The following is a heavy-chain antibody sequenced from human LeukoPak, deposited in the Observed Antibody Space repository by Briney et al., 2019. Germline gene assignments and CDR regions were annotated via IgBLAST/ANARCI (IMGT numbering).Heavy chain of an antibody. V-gene: IGHV4-4*07. D-gene: IGHD1-20*01. CDR3: ARVKYNWNPGDAFDI. Sequence: SETLSLTCTVSGGSISSYYWSWIRQPAGKGLEWIGRIYTSGSTNYNPSLKSRVTMSVDTSKNQFSLKLSSVTAADTAVYYCARVKYNWNPGDAFDIWGQGTMVTVSS. CDR2: IYTSGST. CDR1: GGSISSYY. J-gene: IGHJ3*02.